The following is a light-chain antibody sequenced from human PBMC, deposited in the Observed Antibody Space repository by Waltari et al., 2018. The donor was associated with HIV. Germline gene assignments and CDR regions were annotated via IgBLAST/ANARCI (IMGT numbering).Light chain of an antibody. CDR3: HQYSDYLGS. CDR1: QNVGAW. CDR2: KAT. J-gene: IGKJ1*01. Sequence: DIHMRQAPPTLTAANGDRVKITCRASQNVGAWLAWYQQKPGEAPNLLIYKATNVEGGVPSRFSGSASGTDFTLTIDSLHPDDFATYYCHQYSDYLGSFGQGTKVEVK. V-gene: IGKV1-5*03.